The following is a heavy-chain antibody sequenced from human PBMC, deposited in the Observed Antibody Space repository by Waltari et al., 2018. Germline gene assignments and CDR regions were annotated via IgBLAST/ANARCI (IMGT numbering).Heavy chain of an antibody. CDR3: ARGRVDFAY. V-gene: IGHV3-7*01. Sequence: EVQLVESGGNLVQPGGSLRLSCAASGFAFSTYWMSWVRQAPGKGLGWVANVKEDGSEKYYVESVKGRFTISRDNAKNSLYLQMNSLRAEDTAVYFCARGRVDFAYWGQGTLVTVSS. J-gene: IGHJ4*02. CDR1: GFAFSTYW. CDR2: VKEDGSEK.